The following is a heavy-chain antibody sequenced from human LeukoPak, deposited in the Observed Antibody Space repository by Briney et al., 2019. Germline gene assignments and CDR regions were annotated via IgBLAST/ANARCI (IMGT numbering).Heavy chain of an antibody. D-gene: IGHD6-6*01. V-gene: IGHV3-66*02. Sequence: PGGSLRLSCAASGVTSNYMTWDRQAPGKGLEWVSVIYNGGTTYYADSVKGRFTISRDNSKSTLFVYLQMNSLRTDDTALYYCAGGGEAARSLAYWGQGALVTVSS. CDR2: IYNGGTT. CDR3: AGGGEAARSLAY. CDR1: GVTSNY. J-gene: IGHJ4*02.